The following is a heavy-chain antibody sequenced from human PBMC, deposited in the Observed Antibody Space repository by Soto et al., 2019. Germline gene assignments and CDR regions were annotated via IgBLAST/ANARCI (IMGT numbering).Heavy chain of an antibody. CDR2: IIPIFGTV. Sequence: QVQLVQSGAEVKKPGSSVKVSCKASGGTFSSYGLSWVRQAPGHGLEWMGGIIPIFGTVNYAQKFQGRVTISADASTSTAYMELSSLTSEDTDVYYCARDLGYNYGVYYGMDVWGRGTTVIVSS. V-gene: IGHV1-69*01. J-gene: IGHJ6*02. CDR1: GGTFSSYG. CDR3: ARDLGYNYGVYYGMDV. D-gene: IGHD5-18*01.